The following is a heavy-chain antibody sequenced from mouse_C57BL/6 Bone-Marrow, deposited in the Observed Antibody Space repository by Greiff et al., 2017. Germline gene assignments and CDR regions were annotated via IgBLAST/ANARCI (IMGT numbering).Heavy chain of an antibody. CDR1: GYTFTSYW. CDR2: IHPNNSST. J-gene: IGHJ3*01. CDR3: ARSRIPLAY. V-gene: IGHV1-64*01. Sequence: QVQLQQPGAELVKPGASVKLSCKASGYTFTSYWMHWVKQRPGQGLEWIGMIHPNNSSTNYNEKFKSKDTLTVDKSSSTAYMQLSSLTSVYSSVYYCARSRIPLAYWGQGTLVTVSA.